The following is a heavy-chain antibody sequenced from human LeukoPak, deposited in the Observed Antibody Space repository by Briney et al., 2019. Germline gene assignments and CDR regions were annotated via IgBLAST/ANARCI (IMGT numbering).Heavy chain of an antibody. CDR1: GGTFSSYA. D-gene: IGHD2-21*01. Sequence: SVKVSCKASGGTFSSYAISWVRQAPGQGLEWMGGIIPIFGTANYAQKFQGRVTITADESTSTAYTELSSLRSEDTAVYYCARLPVGIGPKGWFDPWGQGTLVTVSS. CDR3: ARLPVGIGPKGWFDP. V-gene: IGHV1-69*01. J-gene: IGHJ5*02. CDR2: IIPIFGTA.